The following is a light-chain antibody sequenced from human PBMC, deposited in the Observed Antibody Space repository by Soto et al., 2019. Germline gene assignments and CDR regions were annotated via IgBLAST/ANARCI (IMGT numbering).Light chain of an antibody. CDR3: QQYGSLPET. J-gene: IGKJ1*01. V-gene: IGKV3-20*01. Sequence: EIVLTQSPVTLSLSPGERATLSCRASQSVSSSYLAWYQQKPGQAPRLLIYGASSRATGIPDRFSGSGSGTDFTLTISRLEPEDFAVYYCQQYGSLPETFGQGTKVDIK. CDR1: QSVSSSY. CDR2: GAS.